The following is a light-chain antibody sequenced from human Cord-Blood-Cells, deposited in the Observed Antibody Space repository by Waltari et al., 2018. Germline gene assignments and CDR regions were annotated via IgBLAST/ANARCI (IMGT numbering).Light chain of an antibody. Sequence: DIVMTQSPDSLAVSLGERATINCKSSQSVLYRSNNKNNLAWYQQKPGQPPKLLIYWASTRESGFPDRFSGSGSGTDFTLTISSLQAEDVAVYYCQQYYSTPYTFGQGTKLEIK. V-gene: IGKV4-1*01. CDR2: WAS. J-gene: IGKJ2*01. CDR1: QSVLYRSNNKNN. CDR3: QQYYSTPYT.